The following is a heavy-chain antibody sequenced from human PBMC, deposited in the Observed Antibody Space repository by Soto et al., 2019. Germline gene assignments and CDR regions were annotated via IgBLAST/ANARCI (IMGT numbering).Heavy chain of an antibody. CDR3: ARQYLGFGDHLHSRRFDP. CDR2: INHSGST. D-gene: IGHD3-10*01. V-gene: IGHV4-34*01. Sequence: QVQLQQWGAGLLKPSETLSLTCAVYGGSFSGYYWSWIRQPPGKGLEWIGEINHSGSTNYNPSLKSRVTISVDTSKNQFSLKLSSVTAADTAVYYCARQYLGFGDHLHSRRFDPWGQGTLVTVSS. CDR1: GGSFSGYY. J-gene: IGHJ5*02.